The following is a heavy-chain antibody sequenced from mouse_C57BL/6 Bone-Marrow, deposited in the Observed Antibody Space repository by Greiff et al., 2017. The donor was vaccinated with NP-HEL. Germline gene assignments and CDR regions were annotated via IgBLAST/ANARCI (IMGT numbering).Heavy chain of an antibody. CDR2: INPNNGGT. CDR1: GYTFTDYN. J-gene: IGHJ1*03. D-gene: IGHD1-1*01. CDR3: ARERITTVRSPWYFDV. V-gene: IGHV1-18*01. Sequence: EVQLQQSGPELVKPGASVKIPCKASGYTFTDYNMDWVKQSHGKSLEWIGDINPNNGGTIYNQKFKGKATLTVDKSSRTAYMELRSLTSEDTAVYYCARERITTVRSPWYFDVWGTGTTVTVSS.